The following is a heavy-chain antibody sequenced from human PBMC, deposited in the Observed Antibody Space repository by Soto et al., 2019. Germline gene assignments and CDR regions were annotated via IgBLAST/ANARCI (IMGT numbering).Heavy chain of an antibody. D-gene: IGHD3-3*01. Sequence: ASVKVSCKASGYTFTSYGVSWVRQAPGQGLEWMGWISAYNGNTNYAQKLQGRVTMTTDTSTSTAYMELRSLRSDDTAVYYCARGSYDFWSGDYGMDVWGQGNRGHRLL. CDR2: ISAYNGNT. V-gene: IGHV1-18*01. CDR3: ARGSYDFWSGDYGMDV. J-gene: IGHJ6*02. CDR1: GYTFTSYG.